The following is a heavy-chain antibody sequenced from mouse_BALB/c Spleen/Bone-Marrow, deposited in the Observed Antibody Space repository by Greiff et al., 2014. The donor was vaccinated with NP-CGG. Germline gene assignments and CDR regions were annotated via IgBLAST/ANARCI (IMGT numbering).Heavy chain of an antibody. V-gene: IGHV1S81*02. CDR2: INPSNGGT. CDR1: GYTFTSYY. J-gene: IGHJ3*01. Sequence: QVQLQQPGAELVKPGASVKLSCKASGYTFTSYYMYWVKQRPGQGLEWIGEINPSNGGTNFNEKFKSKATLTVDKSSSTAYMQLSSLTSEDSAVYYCTREGDSSFAYWGQGTLVTVSA. D-gene: IGHD2-13*01. CDR3: TREGDSSFAY.